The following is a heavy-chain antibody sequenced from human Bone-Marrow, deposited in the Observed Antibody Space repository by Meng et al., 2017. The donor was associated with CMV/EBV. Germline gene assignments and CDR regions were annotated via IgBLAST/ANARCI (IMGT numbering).Heavy chain of an antibody. CDR1: GFTFSSYW. D-gene: IGHD2-2*02. J-gene: IGHJ5*02. Sequence: GEYPKISCAASGFTFSSYWMHWVRQAPGKGPVWVSRINSDGSSTTDADSVKGRFTISRDNAKNTLYPQMNSLRAEDTAVYYCARSYCSSTSCYTRWFDTWGQGTLVTVSS. CDR3: ARSYCSSTSCYTRWFDT. V-gene: IGHV3-74*01. CDR2: INSDGSST.